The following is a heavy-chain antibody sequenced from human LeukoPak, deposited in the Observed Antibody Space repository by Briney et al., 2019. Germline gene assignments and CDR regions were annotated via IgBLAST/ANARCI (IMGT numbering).Heavy chain of an antibody. CDR2: IHHSGST. CDR3: ARAVSTVTTTLVDWYMDV. D-gene: IGHD4-11*01. Sequence: SETLSFTCTVSGGSISSGGYYWSWIRQPPGKGLEWIGYIHHSGSTYYNPSLKSRVTISVDRSKNEFSLKMSSVTAADTAVYYCARAVSTVTTTLVDWYMDVWGKGTTVTVSS. J-gene: IGHJ6*03. CDR1: GGSISSGGYY. V-gene: IGHV4-30-2*01.